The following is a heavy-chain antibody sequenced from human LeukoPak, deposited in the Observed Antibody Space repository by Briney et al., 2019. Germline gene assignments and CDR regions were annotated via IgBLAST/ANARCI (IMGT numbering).Heavy chain of an antibody. V-gene: IGHV1-46*01. D-gene: IGHD2-21*01. CDR3: AKRGQTHCGGESNFDY. CDR2: INPPGTNT. J-gene: IGHJ4*02. Sequence: ASVKVSCKASGYTFTNYYMHWVRQAPGQGLEWMGLINPPGTNTNYAQKFRGRVTMTRDTSTTTVYMELSSLRSEDTAVYYCAKRGQTHCGGESNFDYWGQGTLVTVSS. CDR1: GYTFTNYY.